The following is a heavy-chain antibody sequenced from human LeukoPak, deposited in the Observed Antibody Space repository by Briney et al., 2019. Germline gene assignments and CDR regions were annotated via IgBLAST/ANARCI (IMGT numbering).Heavy chain of an antibody. CDR3: AKDIGGMDQTPDADY. D-gene: IGHD3-16*01. CDR2: ISYNGGT. CDR1: GFTFSAYS. J-gene: IGHJ4*02. Sequence: GGSLRLSCAASGFTFSAYSMNWVRQAPGKGLEWLSYISYNGGTYYADSVQGRFTISRDNAKKSLYLQMNSLRTEDTALYYCAKDIGGMDQTPDADYWGQGTLVTVSS. V-gene: IGHV3-48*04.